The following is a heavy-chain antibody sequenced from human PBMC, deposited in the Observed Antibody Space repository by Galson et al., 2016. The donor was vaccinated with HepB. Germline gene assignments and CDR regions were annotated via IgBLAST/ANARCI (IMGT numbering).Heavy chain of an antibody. CDR2: ITRSGDAT. CDR3: GKHGGFDY. Sequence: SLRLSCAASGFSFSNSGMSWVRQAPGRGLEWVSGITRSGDATYYADFVKGRFTISRDNSKNTLYLYMNNLPAGDTALYYCGKHGGFDYWGQGALVTVSS. V-gene: IGHV3-23*01. D-gene: IGHD3-16*01. J-gene: IGHJ4*02. CDR1: GFSFSNSG.